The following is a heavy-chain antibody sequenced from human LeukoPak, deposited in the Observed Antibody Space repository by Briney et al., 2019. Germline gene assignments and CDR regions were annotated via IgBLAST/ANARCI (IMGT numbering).Heavy chain of an antibody. J-gene: IGHJ4*02. D-gene: IGHD1-14*01. CDR3: ATTDTTCY. CDR2: INYDGSNK. Sequence: GGSLRLSCAASGFSFRHHGMHWVRQAPGKGLEWVAFINYDGSNKYYADSVKGRFTISRDNSKNTLYLEINSLSADDTAVYYCATTDTTCYWGQGTLVTVSS. CDR1: GFSFRHHG. V-gene: IGHV3-30*02.